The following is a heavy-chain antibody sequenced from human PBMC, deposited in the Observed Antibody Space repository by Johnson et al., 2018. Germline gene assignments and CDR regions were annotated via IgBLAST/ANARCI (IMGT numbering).Heavy chain of an antibody. CDR1: GGSISSYY. D-gene: IGHD1-26*01. CDR2: IYYSGST. V-gene: IGHV4-59*01. J-gene: IGHJ6*03. Sequence: QVQLQESGPGLVKPSETLSLTCTVSGGSISSYYWSWIRQPPGMGLEWIGYIYYSGSTNYNPSLKRRVTISVDTSENRFSLKLSSVTAADTAVYYCARGGAYYYYMDVWGKGTTVTVSS. CDR3: ARGGAYYYYMDV.